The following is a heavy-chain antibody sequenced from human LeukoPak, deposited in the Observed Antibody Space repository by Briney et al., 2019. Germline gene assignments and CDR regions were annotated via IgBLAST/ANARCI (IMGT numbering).Heavy chain of an antibody. CDR2: IIPILRSA. CDR1: GVTFSNNS. Sequence: GSSVKVSCKTSGVTFSNNSITWVRQAPGQGLEWLGGIIPILRSASYAQKFRGRLRMTSDESTTTAYMELSSLSSDDTAMYYCARGYPMSWIDYWGQGTLVTVSS. CDR3: ARGYPMSWIDY. J-gene: IGHJ4*02. V-gene: IGHV1-69*16. D-gene: IGHD6-13*01.